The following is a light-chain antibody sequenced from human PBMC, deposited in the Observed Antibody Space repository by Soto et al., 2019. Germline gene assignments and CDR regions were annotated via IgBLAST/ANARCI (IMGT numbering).Light chain of an antibody. J-gene: IGKJ1*01. CDR3: QQYGSSPQT. CDR2: HAS. Sequence: EIVLTQSPGTLSLSPGERATLSCRASQGVASRYLAWYQQKPGQAPRLLIYHASSRAIGIPDRFSGSGSGTDFTLTFSRLEPEDFAVYYCQQYGSSPQTFGQGTKVEVK. CDR1: QGVASRY. V-gene: IGKV3-20*01.